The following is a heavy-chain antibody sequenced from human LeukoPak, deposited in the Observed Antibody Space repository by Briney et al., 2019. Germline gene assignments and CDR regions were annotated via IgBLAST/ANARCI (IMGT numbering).Heavy chain of an antibody. CDR2: ISYDGSKK. J-gene: IGHJ4*02. V-gene: IGHV3-30-3*01. D-gene: IGHD3-9*01. CDR3: ARVTSLRFLTGYFDY. Sequence: PGGSLRLSCAASGFTFTTYAMHWVRQAPGKGLEWVAVISYDGSKKYYADSVKGRFTISRDNSKNTLYLQMNSLRAEDTAVYFCARVTSLRFLTGYFDYWGQGTLVTVSS. CDR1: GFTFTTYA.